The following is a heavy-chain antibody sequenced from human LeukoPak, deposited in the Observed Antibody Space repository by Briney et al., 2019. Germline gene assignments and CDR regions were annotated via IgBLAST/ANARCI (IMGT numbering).Heavy chain of an antibody. CDR2: IYHSGST. Sequence: PSGTLSLTCAVSGGSISSSNWWSWVRQPPGKGLEWIGEIYHSGSTNYNPSLKSRVTISVDKSKNQFSLKLSSVTAADTAVYYCARHAYCGGDCFGGAFEIWGQGTMVTVSS. V-gene: IGHV4-4*02. CDR3: ARHAYCGGDCFGGAFEI. J-gene: IGHJ3*02. CDR1: GGSISSSNW. D-gene: IGHD2-21*02.